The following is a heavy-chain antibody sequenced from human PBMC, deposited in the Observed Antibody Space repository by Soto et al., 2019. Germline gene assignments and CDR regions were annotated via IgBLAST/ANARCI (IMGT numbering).Heavy chain of an antibody. CDR2: ISNDGSIK. CDR1: GFSFSTYG. J-gene: IGHJ6*04. D-gene: IGHD6-6*01. Sequence: GSLLLSCSASGFSFSTYGMHWVRQAPGKGLEWMAVISNDGSIKYYADSVKGRFTISRDNSKDTLFLQMNSLRGEDTAVYYCAKVVRADTTSSNFYYYSGMDVWGKGTTVTVS. CDR3: AKVVRADTTSSNFYYYSGMDV. V-gene: IGHV3-30*18.